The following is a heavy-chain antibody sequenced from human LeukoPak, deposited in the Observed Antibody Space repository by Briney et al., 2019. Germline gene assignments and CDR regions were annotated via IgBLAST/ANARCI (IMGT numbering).Heavy chain of an antibody. CDR3: ARHSKTEWFSWFDP. D-gene: IGHD3-3*01. J-gene: IGHJ5*02. CDR2: IYTSGST. V-gene: IGHV4-4*09. CDR1: GGSISSYY. Sequence: SETLSLTCTVSGGSISSYYWSWIRQPPGKGLEWIGYIYTSGSTNYNPSLKSRVTISVDTSKNQFSLKLSSVTAADTAVHYCARHSKTEWFSWFDPWGQGTLVTVSS.